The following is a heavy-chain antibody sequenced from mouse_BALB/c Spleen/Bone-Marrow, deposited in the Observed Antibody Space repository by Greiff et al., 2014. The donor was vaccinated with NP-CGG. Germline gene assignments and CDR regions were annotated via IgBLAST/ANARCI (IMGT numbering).Heavy chain of an antibody. V-gene: IGHV1S22*01. CDR2: FYPGSGST. CDR3: TRSPITTVVAETMDY. J-gene: IGHJ4*01. CDR1: GYTFTSYW. Sequence: LQQSGSELVRPGASVKLSCKASGYTFTSYWMHWVKQRPGQGLEWIGNFYPGSGSTNYDEKFKNKATLTVDTSSSTAYMQLSSLTSEDSAVYYCTRSPITTVVAETMDYWGQGTSVTVSS. D-gene: IGHD1-1*01.